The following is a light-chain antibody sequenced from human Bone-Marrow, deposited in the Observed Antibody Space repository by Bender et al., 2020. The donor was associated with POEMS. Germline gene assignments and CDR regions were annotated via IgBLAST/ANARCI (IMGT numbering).Light chain of an antibody. Sequence: QSALTQPASVSGSPGQSITMSCTGTSSDIGNYNYVSWYQQHPGKVPKLIIFQVSNRPSGVSNRFSGSKSGNTASLTISGLQAEDEADYYCCSYAGRSALVFGGGTKLTVL. CDR2: QVS. J-gene: IGLJ3*02. V-gene: IGLV2-23*02. CDR1: SSDIGNYNY. CDR3: CSYAGRSALV.